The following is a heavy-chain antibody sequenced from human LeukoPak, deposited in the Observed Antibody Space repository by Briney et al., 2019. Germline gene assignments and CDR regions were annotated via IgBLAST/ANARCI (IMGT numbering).Heavy chain of an antibody. CDR3: ARADCSGSTCYLRHSWFDP. CDR1: GFTFSSAA. V-gene: IGHV3-21*06. CDR2: ISTSSRYI. Sequence: PGGSLRLSCGASGFTFSSAAMSWVRQAPGKGLEWGSSISTSSRYIYYRDSVKGRFTISRDDAKNSLYLQMNSLTVEDTAVYYCARADCSGSTCYLRHSWFDPWGQGTLVTVSS. D-gene: IGHD2-2*01. J-gene: IGHJ5*02.